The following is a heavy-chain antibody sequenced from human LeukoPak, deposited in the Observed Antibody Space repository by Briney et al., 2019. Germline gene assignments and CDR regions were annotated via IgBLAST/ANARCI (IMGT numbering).Heavy chain of an antibody. J-gene: IGHJ4*02. V-gene: IGHV1-46*01. Sequence: ASVKVSCKASGYSFTSYYMHWVRQAPGQGLAWMGLINPSGGGTSYARKFQGRVSTTRDSSTSTVYMELSSLRSEDTAVYYCARDYYASGSYFGSAHYFFDYWGQGTLVTVSS. CDR1: GYSFTSYY. D-gene: IGHD3-10*01. CDR3: ARDYYASGSYFGSAHYFFDY. CDR2: INPSGGGT.